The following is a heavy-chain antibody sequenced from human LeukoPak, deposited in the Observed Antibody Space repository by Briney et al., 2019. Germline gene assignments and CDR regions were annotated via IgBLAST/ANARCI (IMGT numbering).Heavy chain of an antibody. Sequence: GGSLRLSCAASGFTFSSYAMSWVRQAPGKGLEWVSAISGSGGSTYYADSVKGRFTISRDNSKNTLYLQMNSLRAEDTAVYYCASCRIPYYYMDVWGKGTTVTVSS. CDR2: ISGSGGST. V-gene: IGHV3-23*01. CDR3: ASCRIPYYYMDV. J-gene: IGHJ6*03. CDR1: GFTFSSYA. D-gene: IGHD2-15*01.